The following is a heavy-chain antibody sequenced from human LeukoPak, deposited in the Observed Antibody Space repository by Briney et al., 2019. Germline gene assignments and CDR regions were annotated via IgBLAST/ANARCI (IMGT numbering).Heavy chain of an antibody. CDR2: ISHSGNT. V-gene: IGHV4-31*03. Sequence: TLSLTCTVSGASIGSRGYYWTWIRQHPGKGLEWIGYISHSGNTYYNPSLKNRVIISLDTSNNHFSLRLNSVTAAGTAVYYCAKARDVCGGGCPEVANWFDPWGQGTLVTVSS. J-gene: IGHJ5*02. CDR1: GASIGSRGYY. D-gene: IGHD2-21*02. CDR3: AKARDVCGGGCPEVANWFDP.